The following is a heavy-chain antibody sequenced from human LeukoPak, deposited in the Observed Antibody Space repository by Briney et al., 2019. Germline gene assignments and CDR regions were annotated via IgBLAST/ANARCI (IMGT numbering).Heavy chain of an antibody. Sequence: SAKVSCKTSGDTFSSYGISWVRQAPGQGLEWMGRIIPIVGSTNYAEKLQGRVTITADKSTSTVYMELSSLRSEDTAVYYCARHYGGLEDYWGQGTLIIVSS. CDR1: GDTFSSYG. J-gene: IGHJ4*02. CDR3: ARHYGGLEDY. D-gene: IGHD4-23*01. V-gene: IGHV1-69*04. CDR2: IIPIVGST.